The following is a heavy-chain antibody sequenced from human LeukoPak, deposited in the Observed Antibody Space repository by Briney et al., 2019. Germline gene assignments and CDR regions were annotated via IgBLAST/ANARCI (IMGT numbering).Heavy chain of an antibody. D-gene: IGHD3-22*01. V-gene: IGHV1-2*06. CDR1: GYTFTGYY. CDR3: ARDTFDYHRYYYDSSGVADY. J-gene: IGHJ4*02. CDR2: INPNSGGT. Sequence: ASVKVSCKASGYTFTGYYMHWVRQAPGQGLEWMGRINPNSGGTNYAQKFQGRVTMTRDTSISTAYMELSRLRSDDTAVYYCARDTFDYHRYYYDSSGVADYWGQGTLVTASS.